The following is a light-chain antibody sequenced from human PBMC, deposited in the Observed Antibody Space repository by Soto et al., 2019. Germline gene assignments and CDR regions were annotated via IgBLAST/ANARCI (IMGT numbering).Light chain of an antibody. CDR2: EVS. Sequence: QSALTQPPSASGSPGQSVTISCTGTSSDVGGYTYVSWCQQHPGKAPKLMIYEVSKRPSGVPDRFSGSKSGNTASLTVSGLQAEDEADYFCSSYAGSNIYVFGTGTKLTVL. CDR3: SSYAGSNIYV. V-gene: IGLV2-8*01. J-gene: IGLJ1*01. CDR1: SSDVGGYTY.